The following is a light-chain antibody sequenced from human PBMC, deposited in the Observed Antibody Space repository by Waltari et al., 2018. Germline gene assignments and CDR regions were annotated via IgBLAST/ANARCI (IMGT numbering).Light chain of an antibody. J-gene: IGKJ1*01. CDR1: QSVSSSY. V-gene: IGKV3-20*01. Sequence: ELVLTQSPGTLSLSPGDRDNLSCRASQSVSSSYLAWYQQKPGQAPRLLIYGASSRATDIPDRFSGSGSGTDFTLTISRLEPEDFAVYYCQQYGSSPWTFGQGTKVEIK. CDR2: GAS. CDR3: QQYGSSPWT.